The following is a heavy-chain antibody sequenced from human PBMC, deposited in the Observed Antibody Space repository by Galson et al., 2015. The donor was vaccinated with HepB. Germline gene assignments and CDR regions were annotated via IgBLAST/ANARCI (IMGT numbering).Heavy chain of an antibody. Sequence: SLRLSCAGSGFTFNFNGHWMHWVRQAPGKGLEWVAVISYSGSYIAYADFGRCRFTISRDNSKNALYLQMNSLRVEDTALYYCVRPRGAGAGDYQNWYFDLWSRGTLVTVSS. V-gene: IGHV3-30*03. CDR2: ISYSGSYI. D-gene: IGHD4-17*01. CDR3: VRPRGAGAGDYQNWYFDL. CDR1: GFTFNFNG. J-gene: IGHJ2*01.